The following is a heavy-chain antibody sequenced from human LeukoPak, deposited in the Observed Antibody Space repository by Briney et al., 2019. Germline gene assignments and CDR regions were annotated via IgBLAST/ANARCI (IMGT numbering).Heavy chain of an antibody. CDR2: ISSSGSTI. V-gene: IGHV3-48*03. CDR3: ARDHDSSRDYLLPYYYYGMDV. CDR1: GFTFSSYE. J-gene: IGHJ6*02. Sequence: PGGSLRLSCAASGFTFSSYEMNWVRQAPGKGLEWVSYISSSGSTIYYADSVKGRFTISRDNAKNSLYLQMNSLRAEDTAVYYCARDHDSSRDYLLPYYYYGMDVWGQGTTVTVSS. D-gene: IGHD3-22*01.